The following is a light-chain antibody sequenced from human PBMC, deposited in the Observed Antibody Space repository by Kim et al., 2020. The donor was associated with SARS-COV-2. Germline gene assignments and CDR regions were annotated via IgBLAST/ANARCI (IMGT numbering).Light chain of an antibody. Sequence: SAGERATLACRASQSVSSSYLAWYQQKPGQAPRLLIYGASSRDTGIPDRFSGSGSGTDFTLTISRLEPEDFAVYYCQQYGNSPRTFGQGTKVDIK. V-gene: IGKV3-20*01. CDR3: QQYGNSPRT. J-gene: IGKJ1*01. CDR2: GAS. CDR1: QSVSSSY.